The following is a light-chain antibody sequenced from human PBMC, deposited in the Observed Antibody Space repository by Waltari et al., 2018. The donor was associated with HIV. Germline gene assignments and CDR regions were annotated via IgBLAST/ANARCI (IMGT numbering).Light chain of an antibody. J-gene: IGLJ2*01. Sequence: SPLPQPPSASGSPGRSFPISCPGTSRNVGGYNFVSWYQQHPGKAPKLMIYEVNKRPSGVPDRFSGSKSGNTASLTVSGLQAEDEADYYCSSYAGSNNRVFGGGTKLTVL. CDR2: EVN. CDR3: SSYAGSNNRV. CDR1: SRNVGGYNF. V-gene: IGLV2-8*01.